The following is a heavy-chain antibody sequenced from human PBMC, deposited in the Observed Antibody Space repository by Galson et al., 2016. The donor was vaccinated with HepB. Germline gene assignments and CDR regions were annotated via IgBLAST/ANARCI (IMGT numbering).Heavy chain of an antibody. Sequence: SLRLSCAASGFSFDDYGMDWVRQGPGKGLEWVAGISWNSVGVGYADSVKGRFTISRDNAKNSLHLQMNSLRAEDTAVYYCARNRARGGIPNPWSWGPKKREQYYGWDIWGQGTTVIVSS. CDR2: ISWNSVGV. D-gene: IGHD3-16*01. CDR1: GFSFDDYG. J-gene: IGHJ6*02. V-gene: IGHV3-9*01. CDR3: ARNRARGGIPNPWSWGPKKREQYYGWDI.